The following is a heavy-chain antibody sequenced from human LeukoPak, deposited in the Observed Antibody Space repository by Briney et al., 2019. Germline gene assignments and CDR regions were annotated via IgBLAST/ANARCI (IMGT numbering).Heavy chain of an antibody. CDR1: GFTFSTYW. Sequence: PGGSLRLSCAASGFTFSTYWMSWVRQAPGKGLEWVVNIKQDSSEKYYVDSVKGRFTISRDNAKNSLYLQMNSLRAEDTAVYYCAREIGGIAVAGLFDYWGQGTLVTVSS. CDR2: IKQDSSEK. D-gene: IGHD6-19*01. J-gene: IGHJ4*02. CDR3: AREIGGIAVAGLFDY. V-gene: IGHV3-7*01.